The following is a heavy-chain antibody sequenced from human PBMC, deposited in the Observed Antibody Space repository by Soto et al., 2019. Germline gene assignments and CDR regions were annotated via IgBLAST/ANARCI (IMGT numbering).Heavy chain of an antibody. CDR2: INESEST. Sequence: ASETLSLTCAVYGGSFSGHYCSWIRQPPGKGLEWIGEINESESTNYNPSLKSRITISVDTSKNQFSLKLSSVTAADTAVYYCAVGRKYQLLYYYYVMDVWGQGTTVTVSS. CDR3: AVGRKYQLLYYYYVMDV. J-gene: IGHJ6*02. D-gene: IGHD2-2*01. CDR1: GGSFSGHY. V-gene: IGHV4-34*01.